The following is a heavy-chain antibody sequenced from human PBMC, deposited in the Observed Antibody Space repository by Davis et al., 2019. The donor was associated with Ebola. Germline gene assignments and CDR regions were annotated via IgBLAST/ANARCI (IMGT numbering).Heavy chain of an antibody. CDR1: GFPVSTNY. CDR3: AKRATVKVPGANYYNAMDV. CDR2: IYSGGRT. D-gene: IGHD2/OR15-2a*01. Sequence: GESLKISCAASGFPVSTNYMNWVRQAPGKGLEWVSGIYSGGRTYYADSAKGRFTISRDISENTVYLQLNGLRAEDTAVFYCAKRATVKVPGANYYNAMDVWGKGTTVTVSS. J-gene: IGHJ6*04. V-gene: IGHV3-53*01.